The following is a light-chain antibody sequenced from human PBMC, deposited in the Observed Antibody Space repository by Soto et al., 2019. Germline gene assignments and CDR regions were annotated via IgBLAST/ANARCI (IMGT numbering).Light chain of an antibody. CDR1: SSDVGGYNY. CDR2: EVN. Sequence: QSVLTQPASVSGSHGQSITISCTGTSSDVGGYNYVSWYQQHPGKAPKLIIYEVNNRPSGVSNRFSGSKSGSTASLTISGLQAEDEADYYCNSYTSSSTPYVVLGGGTKLTVL. CDR3: NSYTSSSTPYVV. V-gene: IGLV2-14*01. J-gene: IGLJ2*01.